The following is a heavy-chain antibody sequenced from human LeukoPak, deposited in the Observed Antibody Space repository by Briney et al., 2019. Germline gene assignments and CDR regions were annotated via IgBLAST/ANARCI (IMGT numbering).Heavy chain of an antibody. CDR3: ARAPLGYSSSWYGC. V-gene: IGHV4-34*01. D-gene: IGHD6-13*01. CDR2: INHSGST. CDR1: GGSFSGYY. J-gene: IGHJ4*02. Sequence: PSETLSLTCAVYGGSFSGYYWSWIRQPPGKGLEWIGEINHSGSTNYNPSLKSRVTISVDTSKNQFSLKLSSVTAADTAVYYCARAPLGYSSSWYGCWGQGTLVTVSS.